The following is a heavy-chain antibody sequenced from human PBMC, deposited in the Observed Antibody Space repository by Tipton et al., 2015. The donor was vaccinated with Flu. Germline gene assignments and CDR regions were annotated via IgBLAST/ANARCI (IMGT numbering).Heavy chain of an antibody. CDR3: AKDMSPSAMGGVD. CDR1: GFTFDDYA. D-gene: IGHD1-26*01. CDR2: ISWNSASI. J-gene: IGHJ1*01. Sequence: SLRLSCAASGFTFDDYAMHWVRQAPGKGLEWVSGISWNSASIDYADSVKGRFTISRDNAKNSLYLQMNSLQAEDTALYYCAKDMSPSAMGGVDWGQGTLVTVSS. V-gene: IGHV3-9*01.